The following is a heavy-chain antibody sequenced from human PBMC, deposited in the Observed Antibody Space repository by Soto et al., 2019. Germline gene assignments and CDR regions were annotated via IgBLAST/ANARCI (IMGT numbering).Heavy chain of an antibody. CDR2: IYYSGST. D-gene: IGHD3-22*01. J-gene: IGHJ4*02. CDR1: GGSVSSGSYY. CDR3: ARETYYYDSSGYFYVDY. V-gene: IGHV4-61*01. Sequence: QVQLQESGPGLVKPSETLSLTCTVSGGSVSSGSYYWSWIRQPPGKGLEWIGYIYYSGSTNYNPSLKSRVTISVDTSKNQFSLKLSSVTAADTAVYYCARETYYYDSSGYFYVDYWGQGTLITVSS.